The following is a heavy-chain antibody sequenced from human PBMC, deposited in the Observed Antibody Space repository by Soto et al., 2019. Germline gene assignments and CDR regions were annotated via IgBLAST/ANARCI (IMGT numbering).Heavy chain of an antibody. CDR1: GFTFSSYG. J-gene: IGHJ4*02. Sequence: GGSLRLSCAASGFTFSSYGMHWVRQAPDKGLEWVAVISYDGSNKYYADSVKGRFTISRDNSKNTLYLQMNSLRAEDMAVYYCARTAPYCSGGSCYLDYCGQGTLVAVSS. D-gene: IGHD2-15*01. V-gene: IGHV3-30*03. CDR2: ISYDGSNK. CDR3: ARTAPYCSGGSCYLDY.